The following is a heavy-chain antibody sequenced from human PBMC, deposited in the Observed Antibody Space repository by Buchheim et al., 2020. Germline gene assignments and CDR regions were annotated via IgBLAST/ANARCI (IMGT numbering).Heavy chain of an antibody. Sequence: QVQLQESGPGLVKASETLSLTCTVSGGSMTSYYWNWIRQPPGNGLEWIGLIYDTGSTTYSPSLKSRVSISVDTSKTQFSLKLSSVTAADTAVYYCVRGDDYDNYTMDVWGQGTT. V-gene: IGHV4-59*01. CDR3: VRGDDYDNYTMDV. CDR2: IYDTGST. CDR1: GGSMTSYY. J-gene: IGHJ6*02.